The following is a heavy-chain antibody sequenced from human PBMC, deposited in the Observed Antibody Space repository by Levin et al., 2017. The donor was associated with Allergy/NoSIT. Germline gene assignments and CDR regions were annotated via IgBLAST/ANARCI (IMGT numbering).Heavy chain of an antibody. V-gene: IGHV1-69*06. CDR1: GGTFSSYA. CDR3: ATVKDYGDSSGWFDP. J-gene: IGHJ5*02. CDR2: IIPIFGTA. Sequence: SVKVSCKASGGTFSSYAISWVRQAPGQGLEWMGGIIPIFGTANYAQKFQGRVTITADKSTSTAYMELSSLRSEDTAVYYCATVKDYGDSSGWFDPWGQGTLVTVSS. D-gene: IGHD4-17*01.